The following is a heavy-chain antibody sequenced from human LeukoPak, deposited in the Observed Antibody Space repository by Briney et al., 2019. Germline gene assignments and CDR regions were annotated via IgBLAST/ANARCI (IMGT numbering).Heavy chain of an antibody. V-gene: IGHV1-46*01. D-gene: IGHD6-13*01. CDR3: ARGPGMQQLVLDY. J-gene: IGHJ4*02. CDR2: INPSGGST. CDR1: GYTFTSYY. Sequence: ASVKVSCKASGYTFTSYYMHWVRQAPGQGLEWMGLINPSGGSTTYTQKFQGRVTMTRDTSTSTVYMELSSLRSEDTAVYYCARGPGMQQLVLDYWGQGTLVTVSS.